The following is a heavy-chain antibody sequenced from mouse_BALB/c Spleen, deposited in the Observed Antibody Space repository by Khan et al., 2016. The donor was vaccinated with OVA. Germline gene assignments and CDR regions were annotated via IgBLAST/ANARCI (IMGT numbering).Heavy chain of an antibody. J-gene: IGHJ3*01. D-gene: IGHD2-12*01. CDR1: GYTFTSYS. CDR3: VCDGANEENDDWFDY. CDR2: INPSNVNN. Sequence: QVQLKQSGAELVRPGASVKMSCKASGYTFTSYSIHWIKQRPGQGLEWIGWINPSNVNNNYNQKFKDKATLTADKSSTTAYMQLSSLTSDDSAVYNGVCDGANEENDDWFDYWGQGTLVTVSA. V-gene: IGHV1S26*01.